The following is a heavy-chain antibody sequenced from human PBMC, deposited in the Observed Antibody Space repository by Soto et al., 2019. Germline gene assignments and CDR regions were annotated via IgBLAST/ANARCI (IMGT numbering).Heavy chain of an antibody. V-gene: IGHV1-18*04. J-gene: IGHJ5*02. CDR3: ARDKGPYGDYLIWFDP. CDR2: ISAYNGNT. CDR1: GYTFTSYG. Sequence: QVQLVQSGAEVKKPGASVKVSCKASGYTFTSYGISWVRQAPGQGLEWMGWISAYNGNTNYAQKLQGRVTMTTDTSTSTAYMERRSLRSEDTAVYYCARDKGPYGDYLIWFDPWGQGTLVTVSS. D-gene: IGHD4-17*01.